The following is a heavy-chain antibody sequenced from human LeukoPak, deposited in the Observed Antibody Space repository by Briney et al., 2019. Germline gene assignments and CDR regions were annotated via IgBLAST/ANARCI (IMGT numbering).Heavy chain of an antibody. Sequence: GGSLRLSCAASGFTFSNYSMNWVRQAPGKGLEWVSYISSSSSTIYYADSVKGRFTISRDNAKNSLYLQMNSLRAEDTAVYYCASPVPRYCSSTSCSDYWGQGTLVTVSS. J-gene: IGHJ4*02. CDR2: ISSSSSTI. V-gene: IGHV3-48*01. CDR1: GFTFSNYS. CDR3: ASPVPRYCSSTSCSDY. D-gene: IGHD2-2*01.